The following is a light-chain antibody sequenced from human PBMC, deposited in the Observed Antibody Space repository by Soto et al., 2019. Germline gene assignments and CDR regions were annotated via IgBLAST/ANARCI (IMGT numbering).Light chain of an antibody. V-gene: IGKV1-5*03. J-gene: IGKJ2*01. Sequence: DIQMTQFPSTLSASVGVRVTITCRASQSISSSLAWYQQKPGKAPNLLIYKASSLQSGVPSRFSASGSGTEFTLTITSLQPDDFATYYCQQGAKYPYTFGQGNKLEIK. CDR2: KAS. CDR3: QQGAKYPYT. CDR1: QSISSS.